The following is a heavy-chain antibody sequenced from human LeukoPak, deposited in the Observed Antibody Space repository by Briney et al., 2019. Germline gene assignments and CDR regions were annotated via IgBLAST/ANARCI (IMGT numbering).Heavy chain of an antibody. CDR1: GFTFGHYA. Sequence: SGGSLRLSCTGSGFTFGHYALAWVRQAPGKGLEWLGFIRSQAYGGTIEYAASVKGRFSISRDNSKSIADLQINSLKTEDTAVYYCARGGDFGVPAPLGIDAFDIWGQGTMVTVSS. D-gene: IGHD2-2*01. CDR3: ARGGDFGVPAPLGIDAFDI. CDR2: IRSQAYGGTI. J-gene: IGHJ3*02. V-gene: IGHV3-49*04.